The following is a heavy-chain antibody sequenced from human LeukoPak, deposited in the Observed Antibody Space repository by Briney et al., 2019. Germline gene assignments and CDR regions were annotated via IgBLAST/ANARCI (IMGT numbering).Heavy chain of an antibody. D-gene: IGHD1-1*01. CDR3: ARGRITVTGAIHYYMDV. CDR2: IKQDGSEE. J-gene: IGHJ6*03. CDR1: GFTFSPYW. Sequence: PGGSLRLSCAASGFTFSPYWMTWVRQAPGKGLEWVANIKQDGSEEYYVDSVKGRFTISRDNAKTSLFLQMNSLRVEDTAVYFCARGRITVTGAIHYYMDVWGNGTTVIVS. V-gene: IGHV3-7*03.